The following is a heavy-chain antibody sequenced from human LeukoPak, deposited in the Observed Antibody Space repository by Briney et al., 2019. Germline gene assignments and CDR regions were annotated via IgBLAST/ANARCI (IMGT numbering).Heavy chain of an antibody. CDR3: ARSVAIGVPGILFDY. CDR2: ISPNSGIT. J-gene: IGHJ4*02. Sequence: GASVKVSCKASGYTFTGYYMHWVRQAPGQGLEWMGWISPNSGITFYEQKFQGWATLTRETSISTAYMELSRLTSDDTAVYYCARSVAIGVPGILFDYWGQGTLVTVSS. D-gene: IGHD3-10*01. V-gene: IGHV1-2*04. CDR1: GYTFTGYY.